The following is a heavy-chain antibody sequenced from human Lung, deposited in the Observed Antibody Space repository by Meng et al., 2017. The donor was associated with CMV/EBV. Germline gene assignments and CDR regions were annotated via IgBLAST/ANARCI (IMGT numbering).Heavy chain of an antibody. Sequence: SYGCNWVRQDPGKGLEWVAGISYDGSKNVYADSVKGRFIISRDNSNSKLFLQMNNLRSEDTAMYYCARDRGDRRGSYVRNWFDPWGQGTLVTVSS. J-gene: IGHJ5*02. CDR1: SYG. CDR3: ARDRGDRRGSYVRNWFDP. D-gene: IGHD3-10*01. V-gene: IGHV3-30*04. CDR2: ISYDGSKN.